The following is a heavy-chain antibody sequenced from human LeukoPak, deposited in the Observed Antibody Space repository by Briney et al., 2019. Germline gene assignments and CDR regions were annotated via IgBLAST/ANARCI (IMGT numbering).Heavy chain of an antibody. Sequence: SETLSLTCAVYGGSFRGYYWSWIRQPPGKGLEWIGEINHSGSSNYNPSLKSRVTISLDTSKNQFSLNPSSVTAADTAVYYCAREGYCSGTSCYNFNYWGQGTLVTVSS. CDR3: AREGYCSGTSCYNFNY. D-gene: IGHD2-2*02. CDR1: GGSFRGYY. CDR2: INHSGSS. J-gene: IGHJ4*02. V-gene: IGHV4-34*01.